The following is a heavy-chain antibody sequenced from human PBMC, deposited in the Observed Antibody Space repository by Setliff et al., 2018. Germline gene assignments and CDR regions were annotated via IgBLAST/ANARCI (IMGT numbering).Heavy chain of an antibody. V-gene: IGHV7-4-1*02. D-gene: IGHD1-1*01. CDR3: SRETWYDEGYSYMDV. CDR1: GYTFTSNL. CDR2: INTNTGNP. Sequence: ASVKVSCKASGYTFTSNLINWVRQAPGQGLEWMGWINTNTGNPTYSQGFTGRIVFSLEASANTAYLQISNLETEDTGVYYCSRETWYDEGYSYMDVWGQGTAGTVS. J-gene: IGHJ6*03.